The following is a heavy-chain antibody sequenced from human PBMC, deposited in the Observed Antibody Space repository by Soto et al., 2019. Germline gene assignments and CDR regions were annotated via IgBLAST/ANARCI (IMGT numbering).Heavy chain of an antibody. D-gene: IGHD3-22*01. Sequence: KVSCKASGGTFSSYAISWVRQAPGQGLEWVGGIIPIFGTANYAQKFQGRVTITADESTSTAYMELSSLRSEDTAVYYCARDHPRGYYDSSGYLDAFGIWGQGTMVTVSS. CDR2: IIPIFGTA. V-gene: IGHV1-69*01. CDR3: ARDHPRGYYDSSGYLDAFGI. CDR1: GGTFSSYA. J-gene: IGHJ3*02.